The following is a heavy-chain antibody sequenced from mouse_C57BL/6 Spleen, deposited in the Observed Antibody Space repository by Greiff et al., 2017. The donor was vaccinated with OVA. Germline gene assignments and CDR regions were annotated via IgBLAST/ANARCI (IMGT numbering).Heavy chain of an antibody. J-gene: IGHJ2*01. CDR2: ISDGGSYT. CDR3: ARDRYSNYYFYY. D-gene: IGHD2-5*01. Sequence: EVHLVESGGGLVKPGGSLKLSCAASGFTFSSYAMSWVRQTPEKRLEWVATISDGGSYTYYPDNVKGRFTISRDNATNNLYLQMSHLKSEDTAMCFSARDRYSNYYFYYWGQGTTLTVSS. CDR1: GFTFSSYA. V-gene: IGHV5-4*01.